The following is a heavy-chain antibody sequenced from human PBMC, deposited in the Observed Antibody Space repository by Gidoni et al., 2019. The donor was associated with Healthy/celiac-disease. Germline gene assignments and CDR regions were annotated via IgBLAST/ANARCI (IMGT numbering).Heavy chain of an antibody. CDR1: GYTFTGYY. D-gene: IGHD2-15*01. CDR2: INPNSSGT. CDR3: AGEPLYCSGGSCHRFDY. Sequence: QLQLVPSGAEVTKPGASVKVSCTASGYTFTGYYMHWVRQAPGQGPEWMGWINPNSSGTNNAQKFHGRVTMTRDTTISTAYMELSRLRSDDTAVYYCAGEPLYCSGGSCHRFDYWGQGTLVTVSS. V-gene: IGHV1-2*02. J-gene: IGHJ4*02.